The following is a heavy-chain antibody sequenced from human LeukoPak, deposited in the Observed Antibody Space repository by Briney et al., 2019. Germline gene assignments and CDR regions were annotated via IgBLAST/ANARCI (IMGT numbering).Heavy chain of an antibody. Sequence: GGSLRLSCAASGFTVSSNYMSWVRQAPGKGLEWVSVIYSGGSTYYADSVKGRFIISRDNSKDTLYLEMNSLRAADTAVYYCARAWFVAFDIWGQGKMVTVSS. D-gene: IGHD3-9*01. V-gene: IGHV3-66*01. J-gene: IGHJ3*02. CDR2: IYSGGST. CDR3: ARAWFVAFDI. CDR1: GFTVSSNY.